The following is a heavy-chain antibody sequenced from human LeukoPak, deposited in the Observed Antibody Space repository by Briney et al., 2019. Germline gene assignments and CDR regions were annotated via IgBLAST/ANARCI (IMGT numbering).Heavy chain of an antibody. CDR1: GGSISNYF. J-gene: IGHJ4*02. CDR2: IYTSGNT. CDR3: TRGFLQIDY. Sequence: SSETLSLTCTVSGGSISNYFWTWIRQPPGKGLEWIGYIYTSGNTNYNPSLESRVTMSVDTSKSQFSLRLNSVTAADTAVYYCTRGFLQIDYWGQGTLVTVSS. V-gene: IGHV4-4*09.